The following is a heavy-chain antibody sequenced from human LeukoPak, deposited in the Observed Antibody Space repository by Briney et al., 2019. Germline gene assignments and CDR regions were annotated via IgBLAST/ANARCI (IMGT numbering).Heavy chain of an antibody. Sequence: GGSLRLSCAASGFTFSSYTMNWVRQAPGRGLEWVSYISSSGSTIYYADSVKGRFTISRDNAKNSLYLQMNSLRAEDTAVYYCAELGITMIGGVWGKGTTVTISS. V-gene: IGHV3-48*04. J-gene: IGHJ6*04. CDR2: ISSSGSTI. D-gene: IGHD3-10*02. CDR1: GFTFSSYT. CDR3: AELGITMIGGV.